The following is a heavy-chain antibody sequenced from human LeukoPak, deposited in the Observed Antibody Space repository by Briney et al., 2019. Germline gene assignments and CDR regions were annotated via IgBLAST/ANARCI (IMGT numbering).Heavy chain of an antibody. CDR3: ARDHYYDSSGYSYRRRLTNAFDI. V-gene: IGHV4-34*01. CDR1: GGSFSGYY. J-gene: IGHJ3*02. D-gene: IGHD3-22*01. Sequence: SETLSLTCAVYGGSFSGYYWSWIRQPPGKGLEWMAEINHSGSTNYNPSLKSRVTISVDTSKHRFSLKQLSVTAADTAVYYCARDHYYDSSGYSYRRRLTNAFDIWGQGTMVTVSS. CDR2: INHSGST.